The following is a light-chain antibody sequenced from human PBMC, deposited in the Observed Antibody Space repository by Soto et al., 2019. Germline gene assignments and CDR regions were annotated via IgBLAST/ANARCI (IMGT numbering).Light chain of an antibody. CDR2: DAT. CDR3: QQRSNWPT. CDR1: LGVSSY. Sequence: EIVLTQSPATLSLSPGERATLSYRASLGVSSYLAWYQQKPGQAPRLLIYDATNRATGIPARFSGSGSGTDFTLTISSLEPEDVAVYYCQQRSNWPTFGQGTKLEIK. V-gene: IGKV3-11*01. J-gene: IGKJ2*01.